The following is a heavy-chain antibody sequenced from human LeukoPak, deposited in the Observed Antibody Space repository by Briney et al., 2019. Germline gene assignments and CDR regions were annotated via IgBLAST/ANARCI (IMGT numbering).Heavy chain of an antibody. V-gene: IGHV4-59*11. Sequence: SETLSLTCTVSGGSISSHYWSWIRQPPGKGLEWIGYIYYSGSTNYNPSLKSRVTISVDTSKNQFSLKLSSVTAADTAVYYCARYRQQLVLEVNWFDPWGQGTLVTVSS. D-gene: IGHD6-13*01. CDR2: IYYSGST. CDR1: GGSISSHY. CDR3: ARYRQQLVLEVNWFDP. J-gene: IGHJ5*02.